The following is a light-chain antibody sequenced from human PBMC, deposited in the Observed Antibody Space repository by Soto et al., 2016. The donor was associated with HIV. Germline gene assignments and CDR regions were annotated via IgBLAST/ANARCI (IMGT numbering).Light chain of an antibody. CDR3: QQLNSYPLT. CDR1: HIINDW. V-gene: IGKV1-5*03. Sequence: DIQMTQSPSTLSASVGDRVTITCRASHIINDWLAWYQQKPGKAPNLLIYKTSNLESGVPSRFSGSGSGTEFTLTISSLQPEDFATYYCQQLNSYPLTFGGGTKVEIK. CDR2: KTS. J-gene: IGKJ4*01.